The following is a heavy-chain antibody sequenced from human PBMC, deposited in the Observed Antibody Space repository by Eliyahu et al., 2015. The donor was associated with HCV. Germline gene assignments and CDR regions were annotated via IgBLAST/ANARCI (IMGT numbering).Heavy chain of an antibody. CDR1: GGSIPTYX. CDR3: ASGGGGIAVAGTGGWFDP. CDR2: IHYSGST. J-gene: IGHJ5*02. D-gene: IGHD6-19*01. V-gene: IGHV4-59*01. Sequence: QVQLQESGPGLXKPSETLSLTCTVSGGSIPTYXWXWIRQPPGKGLEGVGYIHYSGSTNYNPPLKSRVTISLDTSKSQFXLNLTSVTAADTAVYYXASGGGGIAVAGTGGWFDPWGQGTLVTVSS.